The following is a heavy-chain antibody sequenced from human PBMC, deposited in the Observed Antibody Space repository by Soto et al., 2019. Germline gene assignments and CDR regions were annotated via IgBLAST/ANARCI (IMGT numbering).Heavy chain of an antibody. CDR1: GGTFSSYA. D-gene: IGHD5-12*01. CDR3: ARGAPLSGYSGYDPYYFDY. V-gene: IGHV1-69*01. J-gene: IGHJ4*02. CDR2: IIPIFGTA. Sequence: QVQLVQSGAEVKKPGSSVKVSCKASGGTFSSYAISWVRQAPGQGLEWMGGIIPIFGTANYAQKFQGRVTITADESTSTAYMELSSVTAADTAVYYCARGAPLSGYSGYDPYYFDYWGQGTLVTVSS.